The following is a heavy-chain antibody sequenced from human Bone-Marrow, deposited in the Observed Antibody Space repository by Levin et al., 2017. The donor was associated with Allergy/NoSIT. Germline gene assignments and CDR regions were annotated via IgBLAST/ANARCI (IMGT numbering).Heavy chain of an antibody. Sequence: GSLRLSCAVYGGSFSAYYWSWIRQPPGKGLEWIGEIDHSGATNYNPSLKSRVTISVDKSKNQFSLRLISMTAADTAVYYCSRTATVVVASAMIRREAFYYYMDVWGKGTTVTVSS. CDR3: SRTATVVVASAMIRREAFYYYMDV. J-gene: IGHJ6*03. CDR2: IDHSGAT. D-gene: IGHD2-2*01. CDR1: GGSFSAYY. V-gene: IGHV4-34*01.